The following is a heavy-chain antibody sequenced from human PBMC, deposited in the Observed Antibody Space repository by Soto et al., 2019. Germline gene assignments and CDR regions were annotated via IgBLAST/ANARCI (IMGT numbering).Heavy chain of an antibody. CDR3: ARAPCIHLEWLFCRGFSGYYGMDV. D-gene: IGHD3-3*01. CDR2: INPSGGST. Sequence: GASVKVSCKASGYTFTSYYMHWVRQAPGQGLEWMGIINPSGGSTSYAQKFQGRVTMTRDTSTSTVYMELSSLRSEDTAVYYCARAPCIHLEWLFCRGFSGYYGMDVWGQGTTVTVSS. J-gene: IGHJ6*02. V-gene: IGHV1-46*01. CDR1: GYTFTSYY.